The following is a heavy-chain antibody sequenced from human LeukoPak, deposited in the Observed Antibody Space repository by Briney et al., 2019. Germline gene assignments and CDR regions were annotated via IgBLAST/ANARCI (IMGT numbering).Heavy chain of an antibody. CDR1: GFTFSSYS. CDR3: ASSSGSWYWHFDL. J-gene: IGHJ2*01. Sequence: GSLRLSCAASGFTFSSYSMNWVRQAPGKGLEWVSYISSSSSTMYYADSVKGRFTISRDNAKNSLYLQMNSLRAEDTAVYYCASSSGSWYWHFDLWGRGTLVTVSS. D-gene: IGHD6-13*01. CDR2: ISSSSSTM. V-gene: IGHV3-48*04.